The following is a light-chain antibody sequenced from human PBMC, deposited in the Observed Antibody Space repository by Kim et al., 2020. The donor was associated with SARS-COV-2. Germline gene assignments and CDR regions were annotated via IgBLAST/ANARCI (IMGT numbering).Light chain of an antibody. CDR2: QDS. CDR1: KLGDKY. Sequence: SVPPGQTASITCSGDKLGDKYACWYQQKPGQSPVLVIYQDSKRPAGIPERFSGSNSGNTATLTISGTQAMDEADYYCQAWDSSTVVFGGGTQLTVL. J-gene: IGLJ2*01. CDR3: QAWDSSTVV. V-gene: IGLV3-1*01.